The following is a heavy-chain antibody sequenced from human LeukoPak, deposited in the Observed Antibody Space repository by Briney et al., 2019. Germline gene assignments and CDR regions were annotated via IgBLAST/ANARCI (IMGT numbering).Heavy chain of an antibody. CDR2: ISYDGSNK. J-gene: IGHJ4*02. Sequence: GGSLRLSCAASGFTFSSYAMHWVRQAPGKGLEWVAVISYDGSNKYYADSVKGRFTISRDNSKNTLYLQMNSLRAEDTAVYYCAREVGSDYYDSRLDHWGQGTLVTVSS. V-gene: IGHV3-30-3*01. D-gene: IGHD3-22*01. CDR1: GFTFSSYA. CDR3: AREVGSDYYDSRLDH.